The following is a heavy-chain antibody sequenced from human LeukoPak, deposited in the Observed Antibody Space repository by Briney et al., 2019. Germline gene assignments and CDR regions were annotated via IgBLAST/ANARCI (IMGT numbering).Heavy chain of an antibody. CDR2: IYYSGST. Sequence: SQTLSLACTVSGGISSGSYYWSWIRQPPGKGLEWIGYIYYSGSTNYNPSLKSRVTMSVDTSKNQFSLKLSSVTAADTAVYYCARDFLDYYYMDVWGKGTTVTVSS. V-gene: IGHV4-61*01. CDR1: GGISSGSYY. CDR3: ARDFLDYYYMDV. D-gene: IGHD3-3*01. J-gene: IGHJ6*03.